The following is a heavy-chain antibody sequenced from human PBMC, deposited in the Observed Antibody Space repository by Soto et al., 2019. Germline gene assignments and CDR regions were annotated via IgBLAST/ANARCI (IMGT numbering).Heavy chain of an antibody. D-gene: IGHD5-18*01. CDR1: GFTFSSYD. CDR3: ARVPKGQLWTFDY. CDR2: IGTAGDT. Sequence: EVQLVESGGGLVQPGGSLILSCAASGFTFSSYDMHWVRQATGKGLEWVSAIGTAGDTFYPGSVKGRFTISRENAKNSLYLQMNSLRAGDTAVYYCARVPKGQLWTFDYWGQGTLVTVSS. V-gene: IGHV3-13*01. J-gene: IGHJ4*02.